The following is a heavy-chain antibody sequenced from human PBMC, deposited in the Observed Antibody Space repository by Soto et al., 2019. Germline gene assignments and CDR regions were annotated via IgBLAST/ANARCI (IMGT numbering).Heavy chain of an antibody. V-gene: IGHV4-59*01. D-gene: IGHD4-4*01. J-gene: IGHJ6*03. CDR1: GGSISSYY. Sequence: SETLSLTCTVSGGSISSYYWSWIRQPPGKGLEWIGYIYYSGSTNYNPSLKSRVTISVDTSKNQFSLKLSSVTAADTAVYYCARVGYSQWDYYYYYMDVWGKGTTVTVSS. CDR3: ARVGYSQWDYYYYYMDV. CDR2: IYYSGST.